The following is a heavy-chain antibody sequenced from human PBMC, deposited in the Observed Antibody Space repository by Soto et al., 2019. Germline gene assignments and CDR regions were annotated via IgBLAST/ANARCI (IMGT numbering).Heavy chain of an antibody. D-gene: IGHD3-3*01. J-gene: IGHJ4*02. V-gene: IGHV4-34*01. CDR1: GGSFSGYY. CDR3: ARLPSDFWSGYYAFDY. CDR2: INHSGST. Sequence: PSETLSLTCAVYGGSFSGYYWSWIRQPPGKGLEWIGEINHSGSTNYNPSLKSRVTISVDTSKNQFSLKLSSVTAADTAVYYCARLPSDFWSGYYAFDYWGQGTLVTVSS.